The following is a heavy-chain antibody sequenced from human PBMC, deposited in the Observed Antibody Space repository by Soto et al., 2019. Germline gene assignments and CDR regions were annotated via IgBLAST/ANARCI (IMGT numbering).Heavy chain of an antibody. V-gene: IGHV1-2*02. CDR1: GYTITAYY. D-gene: IGHD1-26*01. J-gene: IGHJ4*02. Sequence: QVQLVQSGTEVKKPGASVKVSCKASGYTITAYYIHWVRQAPGQELEWMGWIDPRSGGTVYAQNFQGRVTMTRDASISTVYMDLIGLRSDDTALYYCARDDYGIYPYWGQGTLVTVSS. CDR2: IDPRSGGT. CDR3: ARDDYGIYPY.